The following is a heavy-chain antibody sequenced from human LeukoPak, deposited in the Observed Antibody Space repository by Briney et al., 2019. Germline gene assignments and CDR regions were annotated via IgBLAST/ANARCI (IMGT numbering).Heavy chain of an antibody. J-gene: IGHJ4*02. D-gene: IGHD1-26*01. V-gene: IGHV1-46*01. CDR2: INPSGGST. CDR3: ARDFSGAQHDQGVDY. Sequence: GASVKVSCKASGYTFTSYYMHWVRQAPGQGLEWMGIINPSGGSTSYAQKFQGRVTMTRDTSTSTVYMELSSLRSEDTAVYYCARDFSGAQHDQGVDYWGQGTLVTVSS. CDR1: GYTFTSYY.